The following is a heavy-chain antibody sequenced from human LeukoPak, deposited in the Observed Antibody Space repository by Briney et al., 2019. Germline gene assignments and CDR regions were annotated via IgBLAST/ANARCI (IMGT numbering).Heavy chain of an antibody. CDR3: ARHDVVPVIRRGFDF. CDR2: IFYAGTT. CDR1: GGSVSGYY. D-gene: IGHD3-16*01. V-gene: IGHV4-59*08. J-gene: IGHJ4*02. Sequence: PSETLSLTCTVSGGSVSGYYWSWIRQPPGKGLEWIGYIFYAGTTLYSPSLKTRVTMSVDTSENQFSLKLSSVTAADTAVYYCARHDVVPVIRRGFDFWSQGTLVTVSS.